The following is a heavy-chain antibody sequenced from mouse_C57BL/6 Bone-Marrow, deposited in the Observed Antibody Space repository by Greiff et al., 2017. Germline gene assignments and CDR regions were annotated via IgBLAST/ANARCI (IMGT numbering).Heavy chain of an antibody. CDR2: ISNGGGST. CDR3: ARHRRLLRYFDD. D-gene: IGHD2-3*01. V-gene: IGHV5-12*01. CDR1: GFTFSDYY. Sequence: DVMLVESGGGLVQPGGSLKLSCAASGFTFSDYYMYWVRQTPEKRLEWVAYISNGGGSTYYPDTVKGRFTISRDNAKNTLYLQMSRLKSEDTAMYYCARHRRLLRYFDDWGTGTTVTVSS. J-gene: IGHJ1*03.